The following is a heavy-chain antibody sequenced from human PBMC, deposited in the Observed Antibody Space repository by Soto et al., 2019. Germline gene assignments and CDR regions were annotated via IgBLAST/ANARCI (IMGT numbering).Heavy chain of an antibody. Sequence: GGSLRLSCAASGFTFCSPAISWGRPTPGKGLEWVSAITNSGGSTYYADSVKGRFTISRDNSKNTLYLQMNSLRAEDTAVYYCAKRGIASGDPIDYWGQGTLVTVSS. J-gene: IGHJ4*02. CDR2: ITNSGGST. V-gene: IGHV3-23*01. D-gene: IGHD6-13*01. CDR1: GFTFCSPA. CDR3: AKRGIASGDPIDY.